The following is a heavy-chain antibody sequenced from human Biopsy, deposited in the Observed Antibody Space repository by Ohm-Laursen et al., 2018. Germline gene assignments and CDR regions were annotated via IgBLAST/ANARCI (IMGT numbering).Heavy chain of an antibody. CDR3: AREPRIAAVAYFDP. V-gene: IGHV4-59*12. J-gene: IGHJ5*02. Sequence: SDTLSLTCTVSGDSIARYYWTWIRQSPGKGLEWIGYISNRGSTNYNPSLRGRVTISVDTSKNQFSLILSSMTAADTAVYYCAREPRIAAVAYFDPWGQGTLVTVSS. CDR2: ISNRGST. D-gene: IGHD6-13*01. CDR1: GDSIARYY.